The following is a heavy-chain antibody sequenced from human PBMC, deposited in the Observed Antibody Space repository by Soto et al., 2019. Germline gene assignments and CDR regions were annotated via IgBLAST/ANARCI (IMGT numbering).Heavy chain of an antibody. CDR3: ARESIAAAVGAFDI. J-gene: IGHJ3*02. CDR1: GFTFSSYG. V-gene: IGHV3-33*01. Sequence: ESGGGVVQPGRSLRLSCAASGFTFSSYGMHWVRQAPGKGLEWVAVIWYDGSNKYYADSVKGRFTISRDNSKNTLYLQMNSLRAEDTAVYYCARESIAAAVGAFDIWGQGTMVTVSS. CDR2: IWYDGSNK. D-gene: IGHD6-13*01.